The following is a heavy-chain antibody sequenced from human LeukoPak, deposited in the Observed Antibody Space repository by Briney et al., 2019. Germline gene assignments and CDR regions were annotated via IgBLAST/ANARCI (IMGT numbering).Heavy chain of an antibody. CDR1: GFTFSTYA. CDR3: ARAKGATTEGNFDY. D-gene: IGHD1-26*01. V-gene: IGHV3-30*04. Sequence: GGSLRLSCAASGFTFSTYAMHWVRQAPGKGLEWVAVISYDGSNKYYADSVKGRFTISRDNSKNTLYLQMNSLRAEDTAVYYCARAKGATTEGNFDYWGQGTLVTVSS. J-gene: IGHJ4*02. CDR2: ISYDGSNK.